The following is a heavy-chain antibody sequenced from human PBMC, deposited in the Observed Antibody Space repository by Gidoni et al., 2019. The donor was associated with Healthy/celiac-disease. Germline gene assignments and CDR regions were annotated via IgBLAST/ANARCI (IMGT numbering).Heavy chain of an antibody. CDR2: IDWDDDK. V-gene: IGHV2-70*15. Sequence: QVTLRESGPALVKPTQTLTLTCTFSGFSLSTSGMCVGWIRQPPGKALEWLARIDWDDDKYYSTSLKTRLTISKDTSKNQVVLTMTNMDPVDTATYYCARSYYGSGSYNYGMDVWGQGTTVTVSS. CDR1: GFSLSTSGMC. CDR3: ARSYYGSGSYNYGMDV. J-gene: IGHJ6*02. D-gene: IGHD3-10*01.